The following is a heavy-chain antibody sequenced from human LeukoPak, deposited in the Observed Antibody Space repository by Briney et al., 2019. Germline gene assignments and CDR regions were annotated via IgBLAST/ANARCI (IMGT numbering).Heavy chain of an antibody. V-gene: IGHV6-1*01. CDR2: TYYRSKWYN. Sequence: SQTLSLTCAISGDSVSSNSAAWNCIRQSPSRGLEWLGRTYYRSKWYNDYAVSVKSRITINPDTSKNQFSLQLNSVTPEDTAVYYCARFSSSSSSVKNYYYYYYMDVWGKGTTVTVSS. J-gene: IGHJ6*03. CDR3: ARFSSSSSSVKNYYYYYYMDV. CDR1: GDSVSSNSAA. D-gene: IGHD6-6*01.